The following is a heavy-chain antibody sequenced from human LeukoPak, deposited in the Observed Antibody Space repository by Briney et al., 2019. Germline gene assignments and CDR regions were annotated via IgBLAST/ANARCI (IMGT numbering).Heavy chain of an antibody. Sequence: QAGGSLRLSCAASGFTFSSYGMHWVRQAPGKGLEWVAVISYDGSNKYYADPVKGRFTISRDNSKNTLYLQMNSLRAEDTAVYYCAKDHRRRSGATYYFDYWGQGTLVTVSS. J-gene: IGHJ4*02. CDR1: GFTFSSYG. CDR2: ISYDGSNK. D-gene: IGHD1-26*01. CDR3: AKDHRRRSGATYYFDY. V-gene: IGHV3-30*18.